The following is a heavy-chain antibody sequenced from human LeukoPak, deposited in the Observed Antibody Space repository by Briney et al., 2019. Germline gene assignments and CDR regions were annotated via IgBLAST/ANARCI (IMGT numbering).Heavy chain of an antibody. CDR1: GGSISSSSYY. CDR3: ARVRDHLEPPSYNYYYYYMDV. V-gene: IGHV4-61*02. CDR2: ISTSGST. D-gene: IGHD1-1*01. J-gene: IGHJ6*03. Sequence: PSETLSLTCTVSGGSISSSSYYWSWIRQPAGKGLEWIGRISTSGSTNLNPSLKSRVTISVDTSKNQFSLKLRSVTAADTAVYYCARVRDHLEPPSYNYYYYYMDVWGKGTTVTISS.